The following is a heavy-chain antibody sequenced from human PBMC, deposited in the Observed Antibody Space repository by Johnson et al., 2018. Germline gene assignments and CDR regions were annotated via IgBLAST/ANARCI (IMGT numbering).Heavy chain of an antibody. J-gene: IGHJ6*02. V-gene: IGHV3-30*18. CDR1: GFTFSSYS. Sequence: QVRLVQSGGGLVKHGGSLRLSCAASGFTFSSYSMNWVRQAPGKGLEWVTVISYDGSNKYYADSVKGRFTIPRDNSQNPLYLQMTSLIAADTAVDYLANARAYGGYVGYYYHGLDVWGQGTTVTVSS. CDR2: ISYDGSNK. D-gene: IGHD6-25*01. CDR3: ANARAYGGYVGYYYHGLDV.